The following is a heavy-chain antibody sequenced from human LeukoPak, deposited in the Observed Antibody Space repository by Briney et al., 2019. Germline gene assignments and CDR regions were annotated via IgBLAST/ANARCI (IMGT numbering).Heavy chain of an antibody. Sequence: GASVKVSCKASGGTFSSYAISWVRQAPGQGLEWMGGIIPIFGTANYAQKFQGRVTITADESTSTAYMELSSLRSEDTAVYYCARDHYGRFYYYYMDVWGKGTTVTISS. J-gene: IGHJ6*03. CDR3: ARDHYGRFYYYYMDV. CDR1: GGTFSSYA. D-gene: IGHD3-10*01. CDR2: IIPIFGTA. V-gene: IGHV1-69*01.